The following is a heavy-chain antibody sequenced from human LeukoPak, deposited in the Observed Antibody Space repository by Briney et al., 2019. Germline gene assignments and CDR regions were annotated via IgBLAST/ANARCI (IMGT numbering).Heavy chain of an antibody. CDR1: GGTFSSYA. J-gene: IGHJ6*02. V-gene: IGHV1-69*13. D-gene: IGHD3-9*01. CDR2: IIPIFGTA. CDR3: ARAKTGIPATLRYFDWLTTKGYYYGMDV. Sequence: SVKVSYKASGGTFSSYAISWVRQAPGQGLEWMGGIIPIFGTANYAQKFQGRVTITADESTSTAYMELSSLGSEDTAVYYCARAKTGIPATLRYFDWLTTKGYYYGMDVWGQGTTVTVSS.